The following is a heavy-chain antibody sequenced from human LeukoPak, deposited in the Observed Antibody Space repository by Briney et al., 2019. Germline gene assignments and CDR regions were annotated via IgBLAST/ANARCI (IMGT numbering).Heavy chain of an antibody. J-gene: IGHJ4*02. CDR3: ARGHPCSGGSCYFDY. Sequence: GGSLRLSCAASEFTFSSYSMSWVRQAPGKGLEWVSSISSSSSYIYYEDSVKGRFTISRDNAKNSLYLQMNSLRAEDTAVYYCARGHPCSGGSCYFDYWGQGTLVTVSS. CDR1: EFTFSSYS. CDR2: ISSSSSYI. V-gene: IGHV3-21*01. D-gene: IGHD2-15*01.